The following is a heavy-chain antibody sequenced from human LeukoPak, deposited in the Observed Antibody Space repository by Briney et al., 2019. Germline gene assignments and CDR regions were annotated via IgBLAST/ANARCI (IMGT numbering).Heavy chain of an antibody. V-gene: IGHV3-48*02. Sequence: PGGSLRLSCAASGFTFSDYSMNWVRRGPGKGLEWLSYISHNGKIITYADSVKGRFTISRDSAKNSLSLQMNSLRDDDTAVYFCARDLDWAFDYWGQGTLVTVSS. CDR1: GFTFSDYS. CDR2: ISHNGKII. CDR3: ARDLDWAFDY. J-gene: IGHJ4*02. D-gene: IGHD1-1*01.